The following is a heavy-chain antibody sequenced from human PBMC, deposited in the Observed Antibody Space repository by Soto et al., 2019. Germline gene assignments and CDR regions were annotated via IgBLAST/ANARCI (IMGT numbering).Heavy chain of an antibody. J-gene: IGHJ4*02. D-gene: IGHD4-17*01. CDR1: GGSISSYY. V-gene: IGHV4-59*12. CDR3: ARDQRNYDDYDRFDY. Sequence: PSETLSLTCTVSGGSISSYYWSWIRQPPGKGLEWIGYIYYSGSTNYNPSLKSRVTISVDTSKNQFSLKLSSVTAADTAVYYCARDQRNYDDYDRFDYCGQATLVTVSS. CDR2: IYYSGST.